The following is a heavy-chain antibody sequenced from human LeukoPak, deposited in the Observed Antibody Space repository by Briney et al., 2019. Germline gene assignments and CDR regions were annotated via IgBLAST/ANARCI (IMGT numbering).Heavy chain of an antibody. CDR1: GFSLSTSGMG. Sequence: SGPTLVNPTQTLTLTCTFSGFSLSTSGMGVSWIRQPPGKALEWLARIDWDDDQYYSTSLKTRLTISKDTSKNQVVLTMTNMAPVDTATYYCARTRYSSGWPEYFQDWGQGTLVTVSS. J-gene: IGHJ1*01. V-gene: IGHV2-70*11. CDR2: IDWDDDQ. CDR3: ARTRYSSGWPEYFQD. D-gene: IGHD6-19*01.